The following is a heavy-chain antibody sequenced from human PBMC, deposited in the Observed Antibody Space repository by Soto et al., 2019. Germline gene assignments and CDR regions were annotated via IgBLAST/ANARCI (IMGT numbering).Heavy chain of an antibody. CDR1: GGSVSSGSHY. D-gene: IGHD3-22*01. CDR2: ISYSGSP. CDR3: ARDRCDSLNSFDAFDI. J-gene: IGHJ3*02. Sequence: PSETMSLTCTVSGGSVSSGSHYWSWIRQPPGKGLEWIAYISYSGSPDYNPSLKSRVSISIDMSKNQSSLKVRSVTAADTAVYYCARDRCDSLNSFDAFDIWGQGTMVTVS. V-gene: IGHV4-61*01.